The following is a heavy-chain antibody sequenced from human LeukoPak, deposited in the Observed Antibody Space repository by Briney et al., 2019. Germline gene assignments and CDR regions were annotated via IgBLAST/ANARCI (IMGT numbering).Heavy chain of an antibody. Sequence: SETLSLTCAVYGGSFSGYYWGWIRQPPGKGLEWIGSIYYSGSTYYNPSLKSRITISVDTSKNQFSLKVSSVTAADTAVYYCARHGVPGAYWYFDLWGRGTLVTVSS. D-gene: IGHD2-8*01. CDR1: GGSFSGYY. V-gene: IGHV4-39*01. CDR2: IYYSGST. CDR3: ARHGVPGAYWYFDL. J-gene: IGHJ2*01.